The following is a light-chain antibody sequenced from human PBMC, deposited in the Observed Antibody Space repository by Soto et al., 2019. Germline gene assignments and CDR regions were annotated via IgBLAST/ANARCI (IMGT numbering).Light chain of an antibody. J-gene: IGKJ1*01. Sequence: EVVLTQSPGTVSLSPGERATLSCRASQSVTTNYLAWYQQKPGQAPRLLIYAASSRATGIPDRFSGSGPGPDFTLSISRVESEDFAVYYCQHYGSSVPWTFGQGTKVEIK. CDR2: AAS. CDR3: QHYGSSVPWT. V-gene: IGKV3-20*01. CDR1: QSVTTNY.